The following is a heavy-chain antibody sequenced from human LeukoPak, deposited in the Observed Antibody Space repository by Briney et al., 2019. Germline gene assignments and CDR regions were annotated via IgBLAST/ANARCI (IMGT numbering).Heavy chain of an antibody. J-gene: IGHJ4*02. Sequence: GGSLRLSCAASGYTFTTYWIHWVRQAPGKGLVWVSLINSDGSNTGYADSVKGRFTISRDNAKNMEYLQMNSLRAEDTAVYYCIRDSSSSFDYWGQGTLVTVSS. CDR2: INSDGSNT. CDR1: GYTFTTYW. D-gene: IGHD6-13*01. V-gene: IGHV3-74*01. CDR3: IRDSSSSFDY.